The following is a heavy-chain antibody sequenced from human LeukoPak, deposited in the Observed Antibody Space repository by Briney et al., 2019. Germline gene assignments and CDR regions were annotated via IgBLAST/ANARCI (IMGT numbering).Heavy chain of an antibody. V-gene: IGHV1-18*01. Sequence: ASVKVSCKASGYTFRSYGLSWVRQAPGQGLEWLGWISAYNGDTRYEQNFQGRVTLTTDTSTTTAYMELGSLRSDDTAVYYCARVGMEIGWSLDLWGRGTWSLSPQ. D-gene: IGHD2-21*01. CDR1: GYTFRSYG. CDR2: ISAYNGDT. J-gene: IGHJ2*01. CDR3: ARVGMEIGWSLDL.